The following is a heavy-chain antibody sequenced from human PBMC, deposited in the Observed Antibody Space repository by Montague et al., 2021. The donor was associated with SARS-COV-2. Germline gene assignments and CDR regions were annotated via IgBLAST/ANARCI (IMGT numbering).Heavy chain of an antibody. CDR1: GGSISGYY. CDR2: IFVGAGT. J-gene: IGHJ5*01. Sequence: SETLSLTCSVSGGSISGYYWSWVRQAAGKRLEWIGRIFVGAGTDYNPSLMSRFSLSGDKSKNQFSLKVTSVTAADTAIYYCARGMAPEGRWFDSWGHGMLVTVSS. CDR3: ARGMAPEGRWFDS. V-gene: IGHV4-4*07. D-gene: IGHD2-2*01.